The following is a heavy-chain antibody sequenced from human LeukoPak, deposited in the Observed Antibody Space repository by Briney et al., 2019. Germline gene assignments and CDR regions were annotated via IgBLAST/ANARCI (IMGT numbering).Heavy chain of an antibody. Sequence: PSETLSLTCTVSGGSISSSSYYWGWIRQPPGKGLEWIGSIYYSGSTYYNPSLKSRVTISVDTSKNQFSLKLSSVTAADTAVYYCARHRGCGDYRNWFDPWGQGTLVTVSS. CDR2: IYYSGST. D-gene: IGHD4-17*01. CDR1: GGSISSSSYY. V-gene: IGHV4-39*01. CDR3: ARHRGCGDYRNWFDP. J-gene: IGHJ5*02.